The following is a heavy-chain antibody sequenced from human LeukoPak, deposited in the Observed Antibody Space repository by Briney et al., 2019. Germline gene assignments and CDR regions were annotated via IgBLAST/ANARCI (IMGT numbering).Heavy chain of an antibody. CDR3: VRGGALYYDFWD. CDR1: GYTFTGYY. V-gene: IGHV1-2*02. J-gene: IGHJ4*02. Sequence: ASVKVSCKASGYTFTGYYMHWVRQAPGQGLEWMGWINPNSGGTNYAQKFQGRVTMTRDTSINTAYMELSRLRSDDTALYYCVRGGALYYDFWDWGQGALVTVSS. D-gene: IGHD3-3*01. CDR2: INPNSGGT.